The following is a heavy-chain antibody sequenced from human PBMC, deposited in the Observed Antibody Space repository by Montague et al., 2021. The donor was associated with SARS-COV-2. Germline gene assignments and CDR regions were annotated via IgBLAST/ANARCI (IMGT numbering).Heavy chain of an antibody. CDR3: ARGIRRTWIQLWERSGFDX. V-gene: IGHV4-39*07. CDR1: GGSISSSSYN. Sequence: SETLSLTCTVSGGSISSSSYNWGWIRQPPGKGLEWIGSIYYSGSTYYNTSLKSRDTLSVDTSKNQFSLKLSSVTAADTAVYYCARGIRRTWIQLWERSGFDXWGQGTLVTVSS. D-gene: IGHD5-18*01. J-gene: IGHJ4*02. CDR2: IYYSGST.